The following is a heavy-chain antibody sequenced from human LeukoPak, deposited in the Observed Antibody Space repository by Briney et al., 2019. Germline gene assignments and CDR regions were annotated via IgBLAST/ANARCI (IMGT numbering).Heavy chain of an antibody. Sequence: ASVKVSCKASGGTFSSYAISWVRQAPGRGLEWMGRIIPILGIANYAQKFQGRVTITADKSTSTAYMELSSLRSEDTAVYYCAPSQEGWFDPWGQGTLVTVSS. CDR1: GGTFSSYA. V-gene: IGHV1-69*04. CDR2: IIPILGIA. CDR3: APSQEGWFDP. J-gene: IGHJ5*02.